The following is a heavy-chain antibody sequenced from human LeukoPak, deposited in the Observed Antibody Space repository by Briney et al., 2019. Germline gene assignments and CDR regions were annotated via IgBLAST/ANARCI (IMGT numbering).Heavy chain of an antibody. CDR3: ASCSGGSCYRGVDAFDI. CDR1: GYSFTSYW. CDR2: IYPGDSDT. V-gene: IGHV5-51*01. J-gene: IGHJ3*02. Sequence: GESLKISCKGSGYSFTSYWIGRVRQMPGKGLEWIRLIYPGDSDTRYSPSFQGQVTISADKSISTAYLQWSSLKASDTAMYYCASCSGGSCYRGVDAFDIWGQGTMVTVSS. D-gene: IGHD2-15*01.